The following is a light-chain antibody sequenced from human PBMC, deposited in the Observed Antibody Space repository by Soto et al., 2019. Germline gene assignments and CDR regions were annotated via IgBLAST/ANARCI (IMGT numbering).Light chain of an antibody. CDR1: SSNIGSNS. CDR3: AAWDDSLNGFV. V-gene: IGLV1-44*01. CDR2: ADN. Sequence: QSVLTKPPSASGTPGQRVSISCYGSSSNIGSNSVQWHQQLPGTAPNLLIYADNQRPSGVPDRFSGSKSGTSASLAITGLQSGDEADYYCAAWDDSLNGFVFGTGTKVTVL. J-gene: IGLJ1*01.